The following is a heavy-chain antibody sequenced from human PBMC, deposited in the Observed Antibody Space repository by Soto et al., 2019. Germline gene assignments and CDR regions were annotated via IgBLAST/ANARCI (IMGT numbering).Heavy chain of an antibody. D-gene: IGHD2-2*03. J-gene: IGHJ6*02. CDR3: ARDGYCSSTSCYRRTYYYYYGMDV. Sequence: GGSLRLSCAASGFTFSSYAMHWVRQAPGKGLEWVAVISYDGSNKYYADSVKGRFTISRDNSKNTLYLQMNSLRAEDTAVYYCARDGYCSSTSCYRRTYYYYYGMDVWGQGTTVTVS. CDR2: ISYDGSNK. V-gene: IGHV3-30-3*01. CDR1: GFTFSSYA.